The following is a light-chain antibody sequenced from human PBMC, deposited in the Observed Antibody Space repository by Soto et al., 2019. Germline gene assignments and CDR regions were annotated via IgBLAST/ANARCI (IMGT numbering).Light chain of an antibody. CDR1: SSDVDGYKY. V-gene: IGLV2-14*01. J-gene: IGLJ1*01. Sequence: QSALTQPASVSGSPGQSITISCTGTSSDVDGYKYVSWYQQHPGKAPKLMIYEVINRPSGVSNRFSGSKSGNTASLTISGLQAEDEADYYCSSYRSSSTVFYVFGTGTKVTVL. CDR3: SSYRSSSTVFYV. CDR2: EVI.